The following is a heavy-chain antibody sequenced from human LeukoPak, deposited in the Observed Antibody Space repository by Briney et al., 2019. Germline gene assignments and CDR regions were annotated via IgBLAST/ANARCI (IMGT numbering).Heavy chain of an antibody. CDR1: GYTFTSYG. D-gene: IGHD1-26*01. V-gene: IGHV1-18*01. CDR2: ISAYNGNT. CDR3: ARDFESEEWELLPGDY. J-gene: IGHJ4*02. Sequence: ASVKVSCKASGYTFTSYGISWVRQAPGQGLEWMGWISAYNGNTNYAQKLQGRVTMTTDTSTSTAYMEVRSLRSDDTAVYYCARDFESEEWELLPGDYWGQGTLVTVS.